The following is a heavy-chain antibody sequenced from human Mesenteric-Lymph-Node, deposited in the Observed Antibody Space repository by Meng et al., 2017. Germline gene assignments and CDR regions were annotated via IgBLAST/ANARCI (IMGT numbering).Heavy chain of an antibody. CDR2: INPKSGDT. Sequence: ASVKVSCKTSGYSFTAYYIHWVRQAPGQGLEWMGRINPKSGDTKYAEEFQGRVTMARDTSISTAYMELSRLRLDDTAIYYCARAPLGYCSSTNCPGTWFDPWGQGTLVTVYS. J-gene: IGHJ5*02. V-gene: IGHV1-2*06. CDR1: GYSFTAYY. CDR3: ARAPLGYCSSTNCPGTWFDP. D-gene: IGHD2-15*01.